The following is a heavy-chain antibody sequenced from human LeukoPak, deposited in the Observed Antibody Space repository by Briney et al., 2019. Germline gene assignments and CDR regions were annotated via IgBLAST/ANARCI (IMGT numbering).Heavy chain of an antibody. J-gene: IGHJ4*02. V-gene: IGHV3-30*02. D-gene: IGHD3-10*01. CDR2: IPFDGSNK. CDR3: VKVDYGSGIL. Sequence: PGGSLRLSCAASGFTLTSYNMHWVRQAPGQGLEWVAFIPFDGSNKDYADSVKGRFTISRDNSKNTLYLQMNSLRAEDTAVYYCVKVDYGSGILWGQGTLVTVSS. CDR1: GFTLTSYN.